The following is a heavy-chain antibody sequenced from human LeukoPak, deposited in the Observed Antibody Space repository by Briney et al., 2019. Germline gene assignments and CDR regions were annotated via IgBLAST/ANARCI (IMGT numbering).Heavy chain of an antibody. V-gene: IGHV4-39*01. CDR1: GGSICSSSYY. D-gene: IGHD5-18*01. Sequence: KASETLSLTCTVSGGSICSSSYYWGWIRQPPGKGLEWIGSIYYSGSTYYNPSLKSRVTISVDTSKNQFSLKLSSVTAADTAVYYCARPGGYSYGKDYWGQGTLVTVSS. CDR2: IYYSGST. CDR3: ARPGGYSYGKDY. J-gene: IGHJ4*02.